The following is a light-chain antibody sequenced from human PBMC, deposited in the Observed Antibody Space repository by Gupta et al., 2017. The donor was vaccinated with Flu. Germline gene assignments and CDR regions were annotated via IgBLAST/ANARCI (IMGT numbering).Light chain of an antibody. CDR3: SSDTTSTNWV. J-gene: IGLJ3*02. CDR2: VVT. CDR1: SSDVGGYNY. Sequence: QSALTQPASVSGSPGQSITISCTGTSSDVGGYNYVCWYQQDRANALMLLIYVVTKRPSGVAIRFSVSKSGNTASLTISGLAPEDAADYYCSSDTTSTNWVFGGGTKLTVL. V-gene: IGLV2-14*01.